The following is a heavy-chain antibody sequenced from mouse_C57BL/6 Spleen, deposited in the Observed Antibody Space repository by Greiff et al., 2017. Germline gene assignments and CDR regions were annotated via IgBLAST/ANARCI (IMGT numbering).Heavy chain of an antibody. CDR1: GYTFTSYW. CDR3: ARDYDYDEAWFAY. J-gene: IGHJ3*01. V-gene: IGHV1-7*01. CDR2: INPSSGYT. Sequence: QVQLKQSGAELAKPGASVKLSCKASGYTFTSYWMHWVKQRPGQGLEWIGYINPSSGYTKYNQKFKDKATLTADKSSSTAYMQLSSLTYEDSAVYYCARDYDYDEAWFAYWGQGTLVTVSA. D-gene: IGHD2-4*01.